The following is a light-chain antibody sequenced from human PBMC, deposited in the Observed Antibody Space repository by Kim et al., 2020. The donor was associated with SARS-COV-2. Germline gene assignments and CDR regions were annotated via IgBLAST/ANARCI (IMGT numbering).Light chain of an antibody. CDR3: QQRSNWPLT. V-gene: IGKV3-11*01. J-gene: IGKJ4*01. Sequence: LYPEEKATPSCEANQGVSSCITWYQQKPGQAPRLLIYDASNRATGIPARFSGSESGTDFTLTISSLEPEDFAVYYCQQRSNWPLTFGGGTKVDIK. CDR1: QGVSSC. CDR2: DAS.